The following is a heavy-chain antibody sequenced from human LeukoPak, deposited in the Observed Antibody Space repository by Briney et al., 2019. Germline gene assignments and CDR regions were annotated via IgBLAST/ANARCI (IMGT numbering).Heavy chain of an antibody. CDR2: ISGSGGST. J-gene: IGHJ4*02. V-gene: IGHV3-23*01. CDR1: GFTFNNYA. Sequence: GGSLRLSCAASGFTFNNYAMIWVRQAPGKGLEWVSVISGSGGSTYYADSVKGRFTISRDNSKNTLYLQMNSLRAEDTAVYYCARDRWGSAPFDYWGQGTLVTVSS. D-gene: IGHD3-16*01. CDR3: ARDRWGSAPFDY.